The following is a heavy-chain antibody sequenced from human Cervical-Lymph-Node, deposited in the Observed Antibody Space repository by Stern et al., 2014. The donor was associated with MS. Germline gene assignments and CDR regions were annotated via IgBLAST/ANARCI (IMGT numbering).Heavy chain of an antibody. V-gene: IGHV4-4*02. CDR2: IYHSGAS. Sequence: HVQLQESGPGLVKPSGTLSLTCAVSGGSVSSTNWWSWVRQSPRKGLEWIGNIYHSGASNSRPSLRSRVSISLDTSKNHLSLHLTSVTAADTAVYYCARERQQYCNSEGCSYWYFDLWGRGTLVTVSS. J-gene: IGHJ2*01. CDR1: GGSVSSTNW. D-gene: IGHD2/OR15-2a*01. CDR3: ARERQQYCNSEGCSYWYFDL.